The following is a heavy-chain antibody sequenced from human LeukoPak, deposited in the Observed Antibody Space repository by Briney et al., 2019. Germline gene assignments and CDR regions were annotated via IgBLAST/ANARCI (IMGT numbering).Heavy chain of an antibody. CDR2: IYYSGST. J-gene: IGHJ4*02. CDR1: GGSISSSSYY. D-gene: IGHD5-18*01. CDR3: ARLLSPAGYSYGYFDY. V-gene: IGHV4-39*01. Sequence: SETLSLTCTVSGGSISSSSYYWGWIRQPPGKGLEWIGSIYYSGSTYYNPSLKSRVTISVDTSKNQFSLKLSSVTAADTAVYYCARLLSPAGYSYGYFDYWGQGTLVTVSS.